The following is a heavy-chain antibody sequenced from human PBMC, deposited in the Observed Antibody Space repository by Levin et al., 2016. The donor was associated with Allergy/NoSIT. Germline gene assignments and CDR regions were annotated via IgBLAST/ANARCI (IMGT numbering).Heavy chain of an antibody. Sequence: VRQAPGKGLEWVAVISYDGSNKYYADSVKGRFTISRDNSKNTLYLQMNSLRAEDTAVYYCARDHGGMDVWGQGTTVTVSS. CDR2: ISYDGSNK. J-gene: IGHJ6*02. V-gene: IGHV3-33*05. CDR3: ARDHGGMDV.